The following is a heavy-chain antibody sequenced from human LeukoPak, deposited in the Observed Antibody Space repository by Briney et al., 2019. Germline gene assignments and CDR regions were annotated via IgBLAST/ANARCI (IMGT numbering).Heavy chain of an antibody. CDR1: GYTFNNYG. J-gene: IGHJ4*02. Sequence: ASVKVSCKASGYTFNNYGISWVRQAPGQGLEWMAWISTYNGNTNYAQNLQGRVTVTTDTSTSTAYMELRSLRFDDTAVYYCARGGYCNGANCYPFVYWGQGTLVTVSS. D-gene: IGHD2-15*01. CDR3: ARGGYCNGANCYPFVY. CDR2: ISTYNGNT. V-gene: IGHV1-18*01.